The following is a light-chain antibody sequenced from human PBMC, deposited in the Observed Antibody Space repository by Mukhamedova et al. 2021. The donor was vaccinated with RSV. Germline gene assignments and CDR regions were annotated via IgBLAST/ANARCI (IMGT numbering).Light chain of an antibody. Sequence: TWGASQSISNYLNWYQQKPGKAPKLLIYAASSLQNEVPSRFGGSGSGTDFTLTISSLQPDDFATYYCQQSYSSPRNFGQGTKVEIK. CDR1: QSISNY. J-gene: IGKJ2*02. CDR2: AAS. V-gene: IGKV1-39*01. CDR3: QQSYSSPRN.